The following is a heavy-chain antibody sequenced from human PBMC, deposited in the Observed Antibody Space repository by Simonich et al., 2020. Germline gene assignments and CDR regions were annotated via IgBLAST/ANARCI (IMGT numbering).Heavy chain of an antibody. V-gene: IGHV4-34*01. Sequence: QVQLQQWGAGLLKPSETLSLTCAVYGGSFRGYYWRWIRQPPGKGLVGIGEINQSGSNTYNPSLKSRVPISVDTSKNQFSLKLSSVTAADTAVYYCARGKGWKNAFDIWGQGTMVTVSS. CDR2: INQSGSN. CDR1: GGSFRGYY. CDR3: ARGKGWKNAFDI. D-gene: IGHD1-1*01. J-gene: IGHJ3*02.